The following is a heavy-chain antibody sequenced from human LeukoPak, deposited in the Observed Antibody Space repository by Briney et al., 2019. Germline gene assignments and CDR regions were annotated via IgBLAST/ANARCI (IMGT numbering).Heavy chain of an antibody. V-gene: IGHV3-73*01. J-gene: IGHJ4*02. CDR1: GFTFSGSA. CDR2: IRSRANSYAT. D-gene: IGHD1-1*01. Sequence: GGSLRLSCTASGFTFSGSAMHWVRQASGKGLEWVGRIRSRANSYATVYAASVKGRFTISRDDSKNTAYLQMNSLKTEDTAVYYCTSGLSVRRSNNTPVDYWGQGTLVTVSS. CDR3: TSGLSVRRSNNTPVDY.